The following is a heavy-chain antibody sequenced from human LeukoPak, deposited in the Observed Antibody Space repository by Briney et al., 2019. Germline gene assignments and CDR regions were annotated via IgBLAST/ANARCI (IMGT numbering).Heavy chain of an antibody. CDR2: INPHSGGT. CDR1: GYMFTTYY. J-gene: IGHJ3*02. CDR3: ARGGTGYSSGWLRAFDI. Sequence: VASVKVSCKTSGYMFTTYYPHWVRQAPGQGLEWMGWINPHSGGTNYAQKFQGRVTMTRDTSLSTVYMELSSLRSDDTAVYYCARGGTGYSSGWLRAFDIWGQGTMVTVSS. V-gene: IGHV1-2*02. D-gene: IGHD6-19*01.